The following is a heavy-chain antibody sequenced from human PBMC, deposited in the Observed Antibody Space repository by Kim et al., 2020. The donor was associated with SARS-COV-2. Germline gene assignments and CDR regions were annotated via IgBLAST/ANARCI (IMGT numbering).Heavy chain of an antibody. J-gene: IGHJ3*02. CDR1: GYTFTSYY. D-gene: IGHD3-16*01. V-gene: IGHV1-46*01. CDR3: ASQGGAFDI. CDR2: INPSDGST. Sequence: ASVKVSCKASGYTFTSYYMHWVRQAPGQGLDWMGIINPSDGSTSSAQKFQGRVTMTRDTSTRTVYMELSSLRSEDTAVYYCASQGGAFDIWGQGTMVTVS.